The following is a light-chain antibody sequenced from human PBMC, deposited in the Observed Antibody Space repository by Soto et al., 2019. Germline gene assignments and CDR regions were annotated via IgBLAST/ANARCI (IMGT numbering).Light chain of an antibody. Sequence: QSVLTQPASVSGSPGQSITISCTGTSSDVGGYRYVSWYQQHPGKAPKLLIYEVSNRPSGVSNRFSGSKSGNTASLTISGLQAEDEADYYCSSYTSSSTPPYVFGTGTKVTVL. CDR2: EVS. V-gene: IGLV2-14*01. CDR1: SSDVGGYRY. J-gene: IGLJ1*01. CDR3: SSYTSSSTPPYV.